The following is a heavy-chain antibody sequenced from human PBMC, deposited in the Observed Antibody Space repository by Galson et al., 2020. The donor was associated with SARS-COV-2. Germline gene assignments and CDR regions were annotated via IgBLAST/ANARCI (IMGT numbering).Heavy chain of an antibody. D-gene: IGHD2-21*01. CDR2: IRYDGSNK. J-gene: IGHJ1*01. V-gene: IGHV3-30*02. CDR1: GFTFSSYG. CDR3: AKDGNRWVIAILGLMEEYFQH. Sequence: GGSLRLSCAASGFTFSSYGMHWVRQAPGKGLEWVAFIRYDGSNKYYADSVKGRFTISRDNSKNTLYLQMNSLRAEDTAVYYCAKDGNRWVIAILGLMEEYFQHWGQGTLVTVSS.